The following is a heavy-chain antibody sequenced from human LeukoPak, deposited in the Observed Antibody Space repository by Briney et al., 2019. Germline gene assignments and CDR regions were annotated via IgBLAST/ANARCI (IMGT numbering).Heavy chain of an antibody. CDR1: GFTFDTYW. Sequence: GGSLRLSCAASGFTFDTYWMSWVRQAPGKGLEWVANIKQDGSEKDYVDSVKGRFTISRDNAKNSLYLQMNSLRAEDTGVYYCARPQGYFAANFDYWGQGTLVTVSS. CDR2: IKQDGSEK. CDR3: ARPQGYFAANFDY. D-gene: IGHD3-22*01. V-gene: IGHV3-7*01. J-gene: IGHJ4*02.